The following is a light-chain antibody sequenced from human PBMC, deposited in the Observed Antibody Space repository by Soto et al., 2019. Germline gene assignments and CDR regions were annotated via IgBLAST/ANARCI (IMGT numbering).Light chain of an antibody. CDR1: QSLVYSDGNTY. J-gene: IGKJ1*01. V-gene: IGKV2-30*01. CDR2: KVS. CDR3: LQGSHWPRT. Sequence: DVVMTQSPLSLPVTLGQPASISCRSSQSLVYSDGNTYLTWFQQRPGQSPRRLIYKVSNRDSGVRDRFSGSGSGTDFTLKISRVEAEDVGVYYCLQGSHWPRTFGQGTKVEIK.